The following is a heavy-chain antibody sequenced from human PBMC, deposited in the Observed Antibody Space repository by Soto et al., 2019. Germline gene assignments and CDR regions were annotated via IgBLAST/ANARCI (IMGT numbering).Heavy chain of an antibody. CDR1: GYTFTEYY. D-gene: IGHD2-8*02. J-gene: IGHJ2*01. CDR3: ALSTGATQFDXGPPHWYFDF. Sequence: ASVKVSCKASGYTFTEYYVHWVRHAPGQGLEWMGVINPSGGGTSYAQKFRDRVTMTRDTSTSSVYMDLSSLTSDDTAVYYCALSTGATQFDXGPPHWYFDFWGRGTLVTVPS. CDR2: INPSGGGT. V-gene: IGHV1-46*01.